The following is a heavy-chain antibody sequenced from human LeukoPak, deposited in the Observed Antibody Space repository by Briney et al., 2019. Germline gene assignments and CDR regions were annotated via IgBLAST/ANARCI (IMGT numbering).Heavy chain of an antibody. CDR2: ISGSGGST. CDR3: AKDLNGVVPAAIVFDY. CDR1: GFTFSSYA. D-gene: IGHD2-2*01. V-gene: IGHV3-23*01. Sequence: GGSLRLSCAASGFTFSSYAMSWVRQAPGKGLEWVSAISGSGGSTYYADSVKGRFTISRDNSKNTLYLQMNSLRAEDTAVYYCAKDLNGVVPAAIVFDYWGQGTLVTVSS. J-gene: IGHJ4*02.